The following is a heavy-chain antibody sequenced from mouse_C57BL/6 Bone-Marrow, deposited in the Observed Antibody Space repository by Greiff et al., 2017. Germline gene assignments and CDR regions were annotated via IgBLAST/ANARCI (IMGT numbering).Heavy chain of an antibody. CDR1: GYTFTSYW. Sequence: VQLQQPGAELVRPGSSVKLSCKASGYTFTSYWMDWVKQRPGQGLEWIGNIYPSDSETHYNQKFKDKATLTVDKSSSTAYMQLSSLTSEDSAVYYCARGELGPVAYWGQGTLVTVSA. V-gene: IGHV1-61*01. D-gene: IGHD4-1*01. CDR2: IYPSDSET. J-gene: IGHJ3*01. CDR3: ARGELGPVAY.